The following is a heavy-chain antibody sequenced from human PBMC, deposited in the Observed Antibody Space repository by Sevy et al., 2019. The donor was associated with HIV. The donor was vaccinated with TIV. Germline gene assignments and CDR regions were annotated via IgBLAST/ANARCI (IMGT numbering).Heavy chain of an antibody. V-gene: IGHV4-34*01. CDR3: AREPYFFDKSGYYWDY. CDR1: GGSFSGYY. Sequence: SETLSLTCAVYGGSFSGYYWSWIRQPPGKGLEWIGEINHSGSTNYNPSLKSRVTISVDTSKNQFSLKLSSVAAADTAVYYYAREPYFFDKSGYYWDYWGQGALVTVS. CDR2: INHSGST. J-gene: IGHJ4*02. D-gene: IGHD3-22*01.